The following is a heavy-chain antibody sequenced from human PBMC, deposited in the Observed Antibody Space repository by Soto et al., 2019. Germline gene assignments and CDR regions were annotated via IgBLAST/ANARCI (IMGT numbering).Heavy chain of an antibody. CDR2: ISYDGSNK. CDR3: AKDGSGSFAAHYFDY. V-gene: IGHV3-30*18. CDR1: GFTFSSYG. J-gene: IGHJ4*02. Sequence: GGSLRLSCAASGFTFSSYGMHWVRQAPGKGLEWVAVISYDGSNKYYADSVKGRFTISRDNSKNTLYLQMNSLRAEDTAVYYCAKDGSGSFAAHYFDYWGQGTLVTVSS. D-gene: IGHD1-26*01.